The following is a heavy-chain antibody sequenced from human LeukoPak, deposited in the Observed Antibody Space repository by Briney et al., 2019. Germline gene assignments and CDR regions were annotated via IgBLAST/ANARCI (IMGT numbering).Heavy chain of an antibody. V-gene: IGHV3-74*01. CDR2: INSDGSST. D-gene: IGHD5-18*01. CDR1: GFTFSSYS. CDR3: ARGVRGYSYVGYYYGMDV. J-gene: IGHJ6*02. Sequence: GGSLRLSCAASGFTFSSYSMNWVRQAPGKGLVWVSRINSDGSSTSYADSVKGRFTISRDNAKNTLYLQMNSLRAEDTAVYYCARGVRGYSYVGYYYGMDVWGQGTTVTVSS.